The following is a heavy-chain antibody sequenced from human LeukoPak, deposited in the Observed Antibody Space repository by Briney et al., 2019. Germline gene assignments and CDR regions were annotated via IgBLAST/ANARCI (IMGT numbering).Heavy chain of an antibody. CDR2: IVPIFGTA. D-gene: IGHD3-3*01. CDR3: ARYYDFWSGQTRNWFDP. J-gene: IGHJ5*02. V-gene: IGHV1-69*13. CDR1: GGTFSSYA. Sequence: SVKVSCKASGGTFSSYAISWVRQAPGQGLEWMGGIVPIFGTANYAQKFQGRVTITADESTSTAYMELSSLRSEDTAVYYCARYYDFWSGQTRNWFDPWGQGTLVTVSS.